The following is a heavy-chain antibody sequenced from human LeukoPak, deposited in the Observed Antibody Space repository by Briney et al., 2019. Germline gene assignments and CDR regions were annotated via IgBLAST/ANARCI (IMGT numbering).Heavy chain of an antibody. CDR2: ISDGGSDT. V-gene: IGHV3-23*01. J-gene: IGHJ4*02. CDR1: GFTFSTYA. CDR3: AKALYGDYGRFDY. Sequence: GGALRLSCAASGFTFSTYAMSCGRETPGKGLYWVSTISDGGSDTHYADSVRGRFPISRDNSRTTLYRQIDSLTAEDTAGYYCAKALYGDYGRFDYWGQGTLVTVSS. D-gene: IGHD4-17*01.